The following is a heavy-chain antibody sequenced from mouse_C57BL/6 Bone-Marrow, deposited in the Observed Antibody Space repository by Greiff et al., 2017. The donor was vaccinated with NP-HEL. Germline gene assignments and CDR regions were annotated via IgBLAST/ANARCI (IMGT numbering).Heavy chain of an antibody. Sequence: EVQLQQSGPELVKPGASVKISCKASGYTFTDYYMNWVKQSHGKSLEWIGDINPNNGGTSYNQKFKGKATLTVDKSSSTAYMELRSLTSEDSAVYYCARGLSYGNAMDYWGQGTSVTVSS. CDR3: ARGLSYGNAMDY. V-gene: IGHV1-26*01. CDR2: INPNNGGT. D-gene: IGHD2-1*01. CDR1: GYTFTDYY. J-gene: IGHJ4*01.